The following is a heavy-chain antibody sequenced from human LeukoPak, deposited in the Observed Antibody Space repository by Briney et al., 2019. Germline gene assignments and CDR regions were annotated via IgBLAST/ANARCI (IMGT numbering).Heavy chain of an antibody. CDR1: GYSFTSYW. V-gene: IGHV5-51*01. D-gene: IGHD3-9*01. CDR3: AKDQSYYDILTGALII. CDR2: IYPGDSDT. J-gene: IGHJ3*02. Sequence: GESLKISCKCSGYSFTSYWIGWVRQMPGEGLEWMGIIYPGDSDTRYSPSFQGQVTISADKSISTAYLQWSSLRAEDTAVYYCAKDQSYYDILTGALIIWGQGTMVTVSS.